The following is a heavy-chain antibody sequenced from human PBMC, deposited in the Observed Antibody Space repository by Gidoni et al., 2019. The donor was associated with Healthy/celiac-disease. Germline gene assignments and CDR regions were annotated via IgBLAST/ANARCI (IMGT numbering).Heavy chain of an antibody. J-gene: IGHJ3*02. CDR2: IIPIFGTA. CDR1: GATFSSYA. D-gene: IGHD1-1*01. CDR3: ARVSDWNDGGNAFDI. V-gene: IGHV1-69*01. Sequence: QLQLVQSGAEVKNPGSSVKVSCKASGATFSSYAISWVRQAPGQGLEWMGGIIPIFGTANYAQKFQGRVTITADESTSTAYMELSSLRSEDTAVYCCARVSDWNDGGNAFDIWGQGTMVTVSS.